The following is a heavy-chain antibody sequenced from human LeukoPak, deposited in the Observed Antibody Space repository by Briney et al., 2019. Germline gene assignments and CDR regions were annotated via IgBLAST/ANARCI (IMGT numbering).Heavy chain of an antibody. CDR1: GFTFSSYA. CDR2: ISGSGDNT. D-gene: IGHD6-13*01. V-gene: IGHV3-23*01. J-gene: IGHJ4*02. Sequence: GGSLRLSCATSGFTFSSYAMNWVRQAPGKGLDWVSAISGSGDNTYYADSVKGRFTISRDNSKNTLYLQMNRLRAEDTAVYYCAKDKGLYGSSWYVDYWGQGTLVTVSS. CDR3: AKDKGLYGSSWYVDY.